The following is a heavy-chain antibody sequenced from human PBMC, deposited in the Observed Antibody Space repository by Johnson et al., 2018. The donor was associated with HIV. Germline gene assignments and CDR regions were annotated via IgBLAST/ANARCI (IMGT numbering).Heavy chain of an antibody. CDR2: INWNGGST. D-gene: IGHD3-16*01. CDR3: GRDWGRFGQLGGDAFDI. CDR1: GFTVTKAW. J-gene: IGHJ3*02. V-gene: IGHV3-20*04. Sequence: EQLVECGGGLVKPGGSLRLSCAASGFTVTKAWMNWVRQAPGKGLEWVAGINWNGGSTSYADSVKGRCTISRDNANNFLYWQMNSLRAEDTALYYCGRDWGRFGQLGGDAFDIWGQGTMFTVSS.